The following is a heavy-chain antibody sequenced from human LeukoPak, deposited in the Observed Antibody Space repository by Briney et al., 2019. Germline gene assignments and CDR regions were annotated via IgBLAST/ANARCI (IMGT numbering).Heavy chain of an antibody. Sequence: ASETLSLTCAVSGYSISSGYYWGWIRQPPGKGLEWIGSIYHSGSTYYNPPLKSRVTISVDTSKNQFSLKLSSVTAADTDVYYCARGIKVDYWGQGTLVTVSS. V-gene: IGHV4-38-2*01. D-gene: IGHD1-14*01. CDR2: IYHSGST. CDR3: ARGIKVDY. CDR1: GYSISSGYY. J-gene: IGHJ4*02.